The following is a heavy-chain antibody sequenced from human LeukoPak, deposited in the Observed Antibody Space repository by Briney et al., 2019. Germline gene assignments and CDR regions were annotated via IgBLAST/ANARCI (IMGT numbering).Heavy chain of an antibody. J-gene: IGHJ4*02. V-gene: IGHV1-2*02. CDR3: ARESINYYDSSGYLDY. D-gene: IGHD3-22*01. CDR2: INPNSGGT. CDR1: GYTFTGYY. Sequence: ASVKVSFKASGYTFTGYYMHWVRQAPGQGLEWMGWINPNSGGTNYAQKFQGRVTMTRDTSISTAYMELSRLRSDDTAVYYCARESINYYDSSGYLDYWGQGTLVTVSS.